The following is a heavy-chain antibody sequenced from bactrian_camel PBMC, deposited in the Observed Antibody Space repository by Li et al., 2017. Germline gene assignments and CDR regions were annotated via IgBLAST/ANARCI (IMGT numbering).Heavy chain of an antibody. D-gene: IGHD7*01. Sequence: HVQLVESGGGLVQPGESLRLSCVASGITFSRHDMSWVRQAPGKEVEWVAGITSLPSLFRAASYAESVRGRFIISNDIANNVTYLEMNSLKPEDTGIYYCATDPTRARGGICSIYSPYKYYSQGTQVTVS. CDR1: GITFSRHD. CDR2: ITSLPSLFRAA. J-gene: IGHJ4*01. V-gene: IGHV3S6*01.